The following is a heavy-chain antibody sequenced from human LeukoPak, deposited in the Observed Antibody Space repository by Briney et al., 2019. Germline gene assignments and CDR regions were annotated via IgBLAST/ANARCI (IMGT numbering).Heavy chain of an antibody. Sequence: SETLSLACTVSGGSISSSSYYWGWIRQPPGKGLEWIGSIYYSGSTYYNPSLKSRVTISVDTSKNQFSLKLSSVTAADTAVYYCARTVVNYFDYWGQGTLVTVSS. V-gene: IGHV4-39*01. CDR3: ARTVVNYFDY. J-gene: IGHJ4*02. CDR2: IYYSGST. CDR1: GGSISSSSYY.